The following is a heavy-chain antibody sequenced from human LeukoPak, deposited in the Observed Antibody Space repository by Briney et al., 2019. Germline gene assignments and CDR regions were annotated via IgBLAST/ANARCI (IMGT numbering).Heavy chain of an antibody. CDR1: GYTFNNYA. J-gene: IGHJ5*02. CDR2: INPNSGGT. CDR3: ARVLRDSSGYYRNWFDP. V-gene: IGHV1-2*06. D-gene: IGHD3-22*01. Sequence: ASVKVSCKSSGYTFNNYAMNWVRQAPGQGLEWMGRINPNSGGTNYAQKFQGRVTMTRDTSISTAYMELSRLRSDDTAVYYCARVLRDSSGYYRNWFDPWGQGTLVTVSS.